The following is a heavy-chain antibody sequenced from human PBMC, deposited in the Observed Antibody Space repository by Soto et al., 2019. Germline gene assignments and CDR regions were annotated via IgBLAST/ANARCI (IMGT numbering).Heavy chain of an antibody. CDR3: TRPLSGPLAFDI. Sequence: PGGSLRLSCAASGFTFSGSAMHWVRQASGKGLEWVGRIRSKANSYATAYAASVKGRFTISRDDSKNTAYLQMNSLKTEDTAVYYCTRPLSGPLAFDIWGQGTMVTVSS. J-gene: IGHJ3*02. CDR1: GFTFSGSA. V-gene: IGHV3-73*01. D-gene: IGHD5-12*01. CDR2: IRSKANSYAT.